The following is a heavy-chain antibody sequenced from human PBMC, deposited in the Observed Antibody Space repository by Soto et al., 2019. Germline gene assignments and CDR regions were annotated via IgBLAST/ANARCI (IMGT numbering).Heavy chain of an antibody. V-gene: IGHV4-30-2*01. D-gene: IGHD1-26*01. Sequence: SETLSLTCTVSGASITYGGYSWSWIRQTPGKGLEWIGYINHLETTFYNPSFESRLPLSIDRAKNQFSLNLNSMSAADRAVYFCARGGGSDSFDYWGHGILVTVSS. CDR1: GASITYGGYS. CDR3: ARGGGSDSFDY. CDR2: INHLETT. J-gene: IGHJ4*01.